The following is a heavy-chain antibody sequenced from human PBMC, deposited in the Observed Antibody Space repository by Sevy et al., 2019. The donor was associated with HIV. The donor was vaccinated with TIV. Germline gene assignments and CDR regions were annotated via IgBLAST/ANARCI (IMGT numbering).Heavy chain of an antibody. J-gene: IGHJ3*02. CDR3: ARDAGLSNYYDSSGYPNAFDI. CDR1: GFTFSSYS. CDR2: ISSSSSYI. V-gene: IGHV3-21*01. Sequence: GGSLRLSCAASGFTFSSYSMNWVRQAPGKGLEWVSSISSSSSYIYYADSVKGRFTISRDNAKNSLYLQMNSLRAEDTAVYYCARDAGLSNYYDSSGYPNAFDIWGQGTMVTVSS. D-gene: IGHD3-22*01.